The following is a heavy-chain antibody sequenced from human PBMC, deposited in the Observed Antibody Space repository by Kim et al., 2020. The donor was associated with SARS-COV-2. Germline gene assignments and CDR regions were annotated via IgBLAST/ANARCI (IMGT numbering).Heavy chain of an antibody. Sequence: SETLSLTCAVYGGSFSGYYWSWIRQPPGKGLEWIGEINHSGSTNYNPSLKSRVTISVDTSKNQFSLKLSSVTAADTAVYYCARRGVRGVTKGHFDYWGQGTLVTVSS. V-gene: IGHV4-34*01. D-gene: IGHD3-10*01. CDR3: ARRGVRGVTKGHFDY. J-gene: IGHJ4*02. CDR2: INHSGST. CDR1: GGSFSGYY.